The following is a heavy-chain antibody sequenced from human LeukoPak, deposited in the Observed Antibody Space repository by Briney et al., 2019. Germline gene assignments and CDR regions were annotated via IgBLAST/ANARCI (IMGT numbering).Heavy chain of an antibody. CDR1: GFTFSSYS. CDR2: ISSSSTV. J-gene: IGHJ4*02. D-gene: IGHD2-15*01. V-gene: IGHV3-48*01. Sequence: GGSLRLSCAASGFTFSSYSMNWVRQAPGKGLEWVSYISSSSTVYYADSVKGRFTISRDNAKNSLYLQMNSLRAEDTAVYYCARDPSGYCSGGSCWSPPPDWGQGTLVTVSS. CDR3: ARDPSGYCSGGSCWSPPPD.